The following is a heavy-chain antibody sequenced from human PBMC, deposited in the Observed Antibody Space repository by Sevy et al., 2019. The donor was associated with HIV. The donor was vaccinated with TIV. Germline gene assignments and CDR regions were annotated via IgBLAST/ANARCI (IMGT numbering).Heavy chain of an antibody. CDR3: ARAVVLQGYFDY. CDR1: GGSIASGDHT. D-gene: IGHD2-15*01. J-gene: IGHJ4*02. Sequence: SETLSLTCTVSGGSIASGDHTWTWLRQPPGQALGWNGYVIHSGGTIYNPSLRSRVTISVDTSKDHFSLNLMSVTAADTAVYYCARAVVLQGYFDYWGQGILVTVSS. V-gene: IGHV4-30-2*01. CDR2: VIHSGGT.